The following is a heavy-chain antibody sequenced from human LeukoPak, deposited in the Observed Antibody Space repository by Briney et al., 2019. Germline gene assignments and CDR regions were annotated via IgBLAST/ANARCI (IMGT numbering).Heavy chain of an antibody. CDR1: GGTFSSYA. Sequence: GASVKVSCKASGGTFSSYAISWVRQAPGQGLEWMGRIIPILGIANYAQKFQGRVTITADKSTSTAYMELSSLRSEDTAVYYCARLGIKGSSSHPLDYWGQGTLVTVSS. J-gene: IGHJ4*02. D-gene: IGHD2-15*01. CDR3: ARLGIKGSSSHPLDY. CDR2: IIPILGIA. V-gene: IGHV1-69*04.